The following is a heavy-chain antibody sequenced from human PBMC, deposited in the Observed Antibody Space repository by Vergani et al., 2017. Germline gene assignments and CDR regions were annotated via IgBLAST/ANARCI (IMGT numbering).Heavy chain of an antibody. V-gene: IGHV3-30*02. J-gene: IGHJ4*02. CDR1: GFTLSNYD. CDR2: IQFDGSNQ. D-gene: IGHD3-16*01. Sequence: QVQLVESGGGVVQRGASLRLSCATSGFTLSNYDMQWIRQGPGKGLEFVAFIQFDGSNQYYADSVKGRFTLSRDFSNNTLYLQMNSLRTDDTVTYYCAKHFRGWGIDYWGQGTQFIVSS. CDR3: AKHFRGWGIDY.